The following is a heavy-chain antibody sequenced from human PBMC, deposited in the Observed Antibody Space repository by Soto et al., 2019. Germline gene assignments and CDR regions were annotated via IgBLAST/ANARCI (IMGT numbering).Heavy chain of an antibody. D-gene: IGHD6-13*01. V-gene: IGHV2-5*02. J-gene: IGHJ2*01. CDR3: AHTYPWIAEAGYWYFDL. CDR1: GFSLSTSGVG. CDR2: IYWDDDK. Sequence: QITLKESGPTLVKPTQTLTLTCTFSGFSLSTSGVGVGWIRQPPGKALEWLALIYWDDDKRYSPSLKSRLTITKXXPXSXXVLTMTNMDPVNTATYYCAHTYPWIAEAGYWYFDLWGRGTLVTVSS.